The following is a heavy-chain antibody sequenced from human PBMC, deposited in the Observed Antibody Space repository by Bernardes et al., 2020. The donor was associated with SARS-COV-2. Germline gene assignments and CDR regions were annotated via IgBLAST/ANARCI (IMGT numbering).Heavy chain of an antibody. CDR2: IKEDGSEK. CDR3: ASYCRSTSCYSRFDY. CDR1: GFTFSTYW. J-gene: IGHJ4*02. V-gene: IGHV3-7*01. D-gene: IGHD2-2*02. Sequence: VGSLILSCVASGFTFSTYWMSWVRQAPGKGLEWVANIKEDGSEKLYVDSVTGRFTISRDNAKNSLFLQMNSLRAEDTAVYYCASYCRSTSCYSRFDYWGQGVLVTVSS.